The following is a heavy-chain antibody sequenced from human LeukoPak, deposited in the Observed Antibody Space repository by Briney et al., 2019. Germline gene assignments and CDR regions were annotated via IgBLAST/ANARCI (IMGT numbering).Heavy chain of an antibody. J-gene: IGHJ4*02. CDR1: GGSISPYY. V-gene: IGHV4-59*08. Sequence: SETLSLTCTASGGSISPYYWSWIRQPPGKGLEWIGYIYYSGSTNYNPSLKCRVTISVDTSKNQFSLKLSSVTAADTAMYYCARHGGGGESYPRVFDYWGRGNLVTVSS. D-gene: IGHD1-26*01. CDR2: IYYSGST. CDR3: ARHGGGGESYPRVFDY.